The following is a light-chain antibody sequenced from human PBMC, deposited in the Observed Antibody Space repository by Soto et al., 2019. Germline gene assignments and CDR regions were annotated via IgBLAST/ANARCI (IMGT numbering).Light chain of an antibody. CDR3: QQLNSYPLT. Sequence: EVVMTQSPATLSVSPGERATLSCRASQTVRDNLGWYQQKPGQPPRLLIYGATTRATGIPARFSGSGSGTEFTLTISSLQPEDFATYYCQQLNSYPLTVGGGTKVEIK. CDR2: GAT. CDR1: QTVRDN. V-gene: IGKV3D-15*01. J-gene: IGKJ4*01.